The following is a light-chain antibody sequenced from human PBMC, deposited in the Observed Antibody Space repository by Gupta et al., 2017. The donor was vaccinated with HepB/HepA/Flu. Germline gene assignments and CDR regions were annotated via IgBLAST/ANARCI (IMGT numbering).Light chain of an antibody. CDR1: QSRLYSSNNKNS. V-gene: IGKV4-1*01. CDR3: QQYDSLGYT. Sequence: DIEMTQSPDSLAVSLGERATVKCKSSQSRLYSSNNKNSLAWYQQEPGQPPNLLLYWASTRESGVLDRFHDSGSGIDFNLTITRLKAEDVAVSFCQQYDSLGYTLGAGSKLEIK. J-gene: IGKJ2*01. CDR2: WAS.